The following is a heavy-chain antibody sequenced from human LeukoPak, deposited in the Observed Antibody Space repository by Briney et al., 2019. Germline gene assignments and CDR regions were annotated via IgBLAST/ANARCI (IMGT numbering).Heavy chain of an antibody. D-gene: IGHD3-9*01. CDR3: ARHSYLDSSDAFDI. J-gene: IGHJ3*02. CDR1: GGSISSSSYY. Sequence: SETLSLTCTVSGGSISSSSYYWGWIRQPPGKGLEWIGSIYYSGSTYYNPSLKSRVTISVDTSKNQFSLKLSSVTAADTAAYYCARHSYLDSSDAFDIWGQGTMVTVSS. CDR2: IYYSGST. V-gene: IGHV4-39*01.